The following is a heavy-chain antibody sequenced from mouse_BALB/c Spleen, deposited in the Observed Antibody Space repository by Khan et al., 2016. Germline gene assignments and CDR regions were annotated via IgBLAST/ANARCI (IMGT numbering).Heavy chain of an antibody. D-gene: IGHD2-3*01. V-gene: IGHV5-6-3*01. CDR1: GFTFSSYG. Sequence: EVELVESGGGLVQPGGSLKLSCAASGFTFSSYGMSLVRQTPDKRLELVATINSNGGSTYYPDSVKGRFTISRDNAKNTLYLQMSSLKSEDTAMYYCARGGYYEAYWGQGTTLTVSS. CDR2: INSNGGST. J-gene: IGHJ2*01. CDR3: ARGGYYEAY.